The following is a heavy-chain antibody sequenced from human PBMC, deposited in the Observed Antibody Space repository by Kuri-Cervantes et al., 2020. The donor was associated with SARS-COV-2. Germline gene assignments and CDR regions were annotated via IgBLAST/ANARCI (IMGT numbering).Heavy chain of an antibody. V-gene: IGHV3-30*03. Sequence: GESLKISCAGSGFTFSSYGMHWVRQAPGKGLEWVAVISYDGSNKYYADSVKGRFTISRDNAKNTLYLQMNSLRVEDTAVYYCAREFHDFWSGYYGPYYFYAMDVWGQGTTVTVSS. D-gene: IGHD3-3*01. CDR3: AREFHDFWSGYYGPYYFYAMDV. CDR2: ISYDGSNK. J-gene: IGHJ6*02. CDR1: GFTFSSYG.